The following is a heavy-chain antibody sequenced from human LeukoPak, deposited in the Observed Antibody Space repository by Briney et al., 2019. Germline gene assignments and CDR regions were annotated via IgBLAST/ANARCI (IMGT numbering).Heavy chain of an antibody. D-gene: IGHD2-21*02. J-gene: IGHJ3*02. V-gene: IGHV4-61*02. CDR3: ARAPVVVVTGFDAFDI. CDR2: IYTSGST. Sequence: SQTLSLTCTVSGGSISSGSYYWSWIRQPAGKGLEWIGRIYTSGSTNYNPSLKSRVTISVDTSKNQFSLKLSSVTAADTAVYYCARAPVVVVTGFDAFDIWGQGTMVTVSS. CDR1: GGSISSGSYY.